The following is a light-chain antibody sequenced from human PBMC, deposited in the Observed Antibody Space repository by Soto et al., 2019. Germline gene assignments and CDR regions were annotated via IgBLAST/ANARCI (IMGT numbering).Light chain of an antibody. Sequence: QSALTQPASVSGSPGQSITISCTGTNSDVGSYNLVSWYQQHPDKAPKLMIFDGSLRPSGVSNRFSGSKFCNTASLTISGLQAEDEADYYCCSYAGSSTLVFGTGTKLTVL. J-gene: IGLJ1*01. CDR3: CSYAGSSTLV. CDR2: DGS. V-gene: IGLV2-23*01. CDR1: NSDVGSYNL.